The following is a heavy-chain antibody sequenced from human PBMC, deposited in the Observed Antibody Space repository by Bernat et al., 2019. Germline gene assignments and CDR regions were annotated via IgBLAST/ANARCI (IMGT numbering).Heavy chain of an antibody. V-gene: IGHV3-23*01. Sequence: EVQLLESGGGLVQPGGSLRLSCAASGFTFSSYAMSWVRQAPGKGLEWVSTISGSGGSTYYTDSVKGRFTISRDNSKNTLYLQMNSLRAEDTAVYYCAKASYDFWSGADYWGQGTLVTVSS. D-gene: IGHD3-3*01. CDR2: ISGSGGST. CDR3: AKASYDFWSGADY. J-gene: IGHJ4*02. CDR1: GFTFSSYA.